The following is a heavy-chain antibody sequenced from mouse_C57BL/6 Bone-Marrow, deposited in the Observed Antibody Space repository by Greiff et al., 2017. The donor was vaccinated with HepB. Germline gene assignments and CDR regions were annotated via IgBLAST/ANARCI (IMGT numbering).Heavy chain of an antibody. Sequence: VHLVESGAELARPGASVKLSCKASGYTFTSYGISWVKQRTGQGLEWIGEIYPRSGNTYYNEKFKGKATLTADKSSSTAYMELRSLTSEDSAVYFCAGWVLRRYFDVWGTGTTVTVSS. CDR2: IYPRSGNT. V-gene: IGHV1-81*01. CDR3: AGWVLRRYFDV. CDR1: GYTFTSYG. D-gene: IGHD2-14*01. J-gene: IGHJ1*03.